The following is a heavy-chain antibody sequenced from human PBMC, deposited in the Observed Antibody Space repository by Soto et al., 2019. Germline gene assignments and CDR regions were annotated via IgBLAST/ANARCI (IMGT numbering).Heavy chain of an antibody. Sequence: SVKVSCKASGGTFSSYAISWVRQAPGQGLEWMGGIIPIFGTANYAQKFQGRVTITADKSTSTAYMELSSLRPEDTAVYYCASQVGYCSSTSCHPSTYYGMDVWGQGTTVTVSS. J-gene: IGHJ6*02. D-gene: IGHD2-2*01. V-gene: IGHV1-69*06. CDR3: ASQVGYCSSTSCHPSTYYGMDV. CDR2: IIPIFGTA. CDR1: GGTFSSYA.